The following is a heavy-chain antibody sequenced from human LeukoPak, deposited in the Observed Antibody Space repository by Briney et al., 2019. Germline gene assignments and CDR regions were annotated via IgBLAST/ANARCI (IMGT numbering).Heavy chain of an antibody. D-gene: IGHD3-10*01. V-gene: IGHV4-34*01. Sequence: PSETLSLTCAVSGGSLSGFYWSWIRQPPGKGLEWIGDINHSGSTNYNPSLKSRVTISVDTSRKQFSLKLSSVNAADTAVYFCARGPLTYYYASGSYYSNWGQGTLVTVSS. CDR3: ARGPLTYYYASGSYYSN. J-gene: IGHJ4*02. CDR2: INHSGST. CDR1: GGSLSGFY.